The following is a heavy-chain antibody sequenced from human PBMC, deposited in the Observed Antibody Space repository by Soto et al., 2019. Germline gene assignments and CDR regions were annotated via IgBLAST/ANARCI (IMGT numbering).Heavy chain of an antibody. Sequence: QVQLVQSGAEVKKPGASVKVSCKASGYTFTSYYMHWVRQAPGQGLEWMGIINPSGGRTSYAQKFQGRVTMTRDTSTSTVYMERSSLRSEDTAVYYCARDGGIAAAYDAFDIWGQGTMVTVSS. CDR2: INPSGGRT. V-gene: IGHV1-46*01. D-gene: IGHD6-13*01. CDR1: GYTFTSYY. CDR3: ARDGGIAAAYDAFDI. J-gene: IGHJ3*02.